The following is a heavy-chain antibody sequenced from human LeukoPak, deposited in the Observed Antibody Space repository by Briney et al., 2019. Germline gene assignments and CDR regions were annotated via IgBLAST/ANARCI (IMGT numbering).Heavy chain of an antibody. Sequence: PGGSLRLSCAASGFSFSSYEMNWVRQAPGKGLEWVSYVSSSGGTKYYADSVKGRFTISRDNTKNSLYLEMNSLRAEDTAIYYCARDPPGRLLERYFDFWGQGTLVTVSS. CDR3: ARDPPGRLLERYFDF. D-gene: IGHD6-6*01. V-gene: IGHV3-48*03. CDR1: GFSFSSYE. J-gene: IGHJ4*02. CDR2: VSSSGGTK.